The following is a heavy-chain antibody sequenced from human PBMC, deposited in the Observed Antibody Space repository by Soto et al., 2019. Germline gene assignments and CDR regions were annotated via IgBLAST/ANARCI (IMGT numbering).Heavy chain of an antibody. Sequence: SETLSLTCTVSGGSISSSSYYWGWIRQPPGKGLEWIGSIYYSGSTYYNPSLKSRVPISVDTSKNQFSLKLSSVTAADTAVYYCARVLVDIVATTSTYYYYYYGMDVWGQGTTVTVSS. CDR2: IYYSGST. J-gene: IGHJ6*02. D-gene: IGHD5-12*01. CDR3: ARVLVDIVATTSTYYYYYYGMDV. V-gene: IGHV4-39*01. CDR1: GGSISSSSYY.